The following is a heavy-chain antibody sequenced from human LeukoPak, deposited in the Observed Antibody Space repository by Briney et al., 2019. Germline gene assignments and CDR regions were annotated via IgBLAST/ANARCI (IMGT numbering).Heavy chain of an antibody. CDR3: ARAVIRGMDV. V-gene: IGHV3-23*01. CDR1: GFTFSSYA. CDR2: ISGSGGST. D-gene: IGHD4-23*01. J-gene: IGHJ6*02. Sequence: GGSLRLSCAASGFTFSSYAMSWVRQAPGKGLEWVSAISGSGGSTYYADSVKGRFTISRDNAKNSLYLQMNSLRAEDTAVYYCARAVIRGMDVWGQGTTVTVSS.